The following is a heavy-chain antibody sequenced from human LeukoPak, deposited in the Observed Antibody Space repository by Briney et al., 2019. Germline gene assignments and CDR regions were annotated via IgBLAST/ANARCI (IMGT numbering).Heavy chain of an antibody. J-gene: IGHJ4*02. Sequence: SETLSLTCTVSGGSFSSDTYHYWAWIRQPPGKALEWIGSIYYTGTTYYNPSLKNRVTIFLDTSKNQFSLKLSSVTAADTAVYYCARRSMVRGVVDYWGQGTLVTVSS. CDR2: IYYTGTT. V-gene: IGHV4-39*01. CDR3: ARRSMVRGVVDY. CDR1: GGSFSSDTYH. D-gene: IGHD3-10*01.